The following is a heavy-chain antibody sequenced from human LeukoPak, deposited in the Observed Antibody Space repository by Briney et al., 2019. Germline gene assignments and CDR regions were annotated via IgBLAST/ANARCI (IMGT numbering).Heavy chain of an antibody. CDR2: IKTDGITT. D-gene: IGHD4-17*01. CDR3: AGSYYADFGSTYSLDY. CDR1: GFTFNSYW. J-gene: IGHJ4*02. V-gene: IGHV3-74*01. Sequence: GGSLRLSCAASGFTFNSYWMYWVRQAPGKGLVWVSHIKTDGITTNYADSVKGRFTISRYNAKNTVYLQMNSLRPEDTAVYYCAGSYYADFGSTYSLDYWGQGTLVTVSS.